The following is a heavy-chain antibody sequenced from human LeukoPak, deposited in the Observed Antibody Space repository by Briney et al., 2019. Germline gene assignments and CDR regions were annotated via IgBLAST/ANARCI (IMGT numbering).Heavy chain of an antibody. CDR2: ISSSGSTI. J-gene: IGHJ5*02. CDR1: GFTFSDYY. Sequence: PGGSLRLSCAASGFTFSDYYISWIRQAPGKGLEWVSYISSSGSTIYYADSVKGRFTISRDNAKNSLYLQMNSLRAEDTAVYYCARVSGGSYTAFNWFDPWGRGNLVTVSS. V-gene: IGHV3-11*01. D-gene: IGHD1-26*01. CDR3: ARVSGGSYTAFNWFDP.